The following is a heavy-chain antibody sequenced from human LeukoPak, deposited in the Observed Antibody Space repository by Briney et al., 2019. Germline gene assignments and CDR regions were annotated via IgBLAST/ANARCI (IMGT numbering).Heavy chain of an antibody. CDR2: IRSKAYGGTT. V-gene: IGHV3-49*04. J-gene: IGHJ3*02. D-gene: IGHD2/OR15-2a*01. CDR3: TRSMASNAFDI. CDR1: GFTFGDYA. Sequence: GGSLRLSCTASGFTFGDYAMSWVRQAPGKGLEWVGFIRSKAYGGTTEYAASVKGRFTISRDDSKSIAYLQMNSLKTEGTAVYYCTRSMASNAFDIWGQGTMVTVSS.